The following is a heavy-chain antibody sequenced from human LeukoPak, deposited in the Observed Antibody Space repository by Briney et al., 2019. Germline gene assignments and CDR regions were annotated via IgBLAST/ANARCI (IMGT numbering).Heavy chain of an antibody. CDR2: ITGSGVKT. J-gene: IGHJ4*02. V-gene: IGHV3-23*01. Sequence: GGSLRLSCAASGFAINNYVMSWVRQAPGKGREGVAVITGSGVKTYYADSVKGRFTISRDTSKNTLYLQMSSLRAEDTAIYYCAKGATYDYSEYYEDFWGQGTLVTVSS. D-gene: IGHD4-17*01. CDR1: GFAINNYV. CDR3: AKGATYDYSEYYEDF.